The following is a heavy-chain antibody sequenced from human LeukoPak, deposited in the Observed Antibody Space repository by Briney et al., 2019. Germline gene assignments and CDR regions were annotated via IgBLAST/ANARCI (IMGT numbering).Heavy chain of an antibody. V-gene: IGHV1-18*01. CDR3: ARDWGMLSYYYYYYGMDV. Sequence: ASVKVSCKASGYTFTSYDINWVRQATGQGLEWMGWISAYNGNTNYAQKLQGRVTMTTDTSTSTAYMELRSLRSDDTAVYYCARDWGMLSYYYYYYGMDVWGQGTTVTVSS. J-gene: IGHJ6*02. CDR2: ISAYNGNT. CDR1: GYTFTSYD. D-gene: IGHD3-16*01.